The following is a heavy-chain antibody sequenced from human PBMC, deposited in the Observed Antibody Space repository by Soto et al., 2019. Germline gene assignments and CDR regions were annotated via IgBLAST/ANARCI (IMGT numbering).Heavy chain of an antibody. J-gene: IGHJ6*02. Sequence: GGSLRLSCTASGFTFGDYAMSWFRQAPGKGLEWVGFIRSKAYGGTTEYAASVKGRFTISRDDSKSIAHLQMNSLKTEDTAVYYCTRFREDHGSIRLRYFDWLSSPYYYYGMDVWGQGTTVTVSS. V-gene: IGHV3-49*03. CDR2: IRSKAYGGTT. CDR1: GFTFGDYA. CDR3: TRFREDHGSIRLRYFDWLSSPYYYYGMDV. D-gene: IGHD3-9*01.